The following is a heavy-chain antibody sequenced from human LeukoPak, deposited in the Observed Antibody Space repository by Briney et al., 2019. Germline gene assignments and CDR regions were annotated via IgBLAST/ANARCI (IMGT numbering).Heavy chain of an antibody. D-gene: IGHD3-10*01. J-gene: IGHJ4*02. V-gene: IGHV1-8*02. CDR3: ARGSKGYYGSGSYLY. Sequence: ASVKVSCKASGYTFTGYYMHWVRQATGQGLEWMGWMNPNSGNTGYAQKFQGRVTMTRNTSISTAYMELSSLRSEDTAVYYCARGSKGYYGSGSYLYWGQGTLVTVSS. CDR1: GYTFTGYY. CDR2: MNPNSGNT.